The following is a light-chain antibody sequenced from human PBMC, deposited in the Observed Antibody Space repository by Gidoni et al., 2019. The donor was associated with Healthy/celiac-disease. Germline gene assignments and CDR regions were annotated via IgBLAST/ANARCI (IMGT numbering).Light chain of an antibody. Sequence: DIQMNQSPSSLSASVGDRVTITCRASQSISSYLNWYQQTPGKAPKLLIYAASSLQRGVPSRFSGSGSATDFTLTISSLQPEDFATYYCQQSYSTPPSSFGQGTKLEIK. J-gene: IGKJ2*04. V-gene: IGKV1-39*01. CDR2: AAS. CDR3: QQSYSTPPSS. CDR1: QSISSY.